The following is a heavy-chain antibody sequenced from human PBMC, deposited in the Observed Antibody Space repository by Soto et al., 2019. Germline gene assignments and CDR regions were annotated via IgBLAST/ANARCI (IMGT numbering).Heavy chain of an antibody. Sequence: QVQLLQSGAEVKKPGSSVKVSCKASGGTFSNYAITWVRQAPGQGLEWLGRIIPIFGSTNFAQKFQGRVTLTADEXTXXVYMELSSLRSDDTAVYFCAKDGGKDGYFGNWFDPWGQGTLVTVSS. CDR1: GGTFSNYA. V-gene: IGHV1-69*15. J-gene: IGHJ5*02. CDR2: IIPIFGST. CDR3: AKDGGKDGYFGNWFDP. D-gene: IGHD5-18*01.